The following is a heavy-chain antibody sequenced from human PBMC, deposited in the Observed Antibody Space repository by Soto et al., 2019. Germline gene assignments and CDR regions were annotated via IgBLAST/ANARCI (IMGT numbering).Heavy chain of an antibody. J-gene: IGHJ6*03. CDR2: VSWNSGNM. V-gene: IGHV3-9*01. CDR1: GFSFDEYA. CDR3: AKAFCSSAKCYTYSYMDV. D-gene: IGHD2-2*02. Sequence: EVQLVESGGGLVQPGRSLRLSCAASGFSFDEYAMHWVRQVPGKGLEWVAGVSWNSGNMGYGDCVKGRLTISRDNDKNSMYLQMTILRGEGTDMYYCAKAFCSSAKCYTYSYMDVWGKGTTVTVSS.